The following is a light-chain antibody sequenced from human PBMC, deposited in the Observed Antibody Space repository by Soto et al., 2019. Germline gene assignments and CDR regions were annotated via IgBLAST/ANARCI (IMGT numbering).Light chain of an antibody. CDR1: SPNIGAGYD. J-gene: IGLJ2*01. Sequence: QSALTQPPSVSGAPGQTVTISCTGSSPNIGAGYDVHWYQQLPGTAPKLLIYGNSDRPSGVPDRFSGSKSGTSASLAITGLQAEDEADYYCQSYDSSRSGVVFGGGTKLTVL. V-gene: IGLV1-40*01. CDR3: QSYDSSRSGVV. CDR2: GNS.